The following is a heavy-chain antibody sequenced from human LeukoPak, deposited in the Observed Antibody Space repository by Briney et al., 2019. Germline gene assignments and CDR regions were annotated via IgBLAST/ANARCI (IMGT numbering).Heavy chain of an antibody. Sequence: GASLRLSCAASGFTFRSYAMTWVRQAPGKGLEWVSGISGGGGNTNYADSVKGRFTISRDNSRNTLYLQMNSLRAEDTAVYYCAKDYGDYVASHWGQGTLVTVSS. V-gene: IGHV3-23*01. CDR3: AKDYGDYVASH. CDR2: ISGGGGNT. CDR1: GFTFRSYA. J-gene: IGHJ4*02. D-gene: IGHD4-17*01.